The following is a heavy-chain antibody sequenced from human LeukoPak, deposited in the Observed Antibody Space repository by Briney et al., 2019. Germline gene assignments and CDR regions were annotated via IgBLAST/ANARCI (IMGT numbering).Heavy chain of an antibody. J-gene: IGHJ3*02. CDR2: IYYSGST. Sequence: SETLSLTCTVSGGSISSSSYYWGWIRQPPGKGLEWIGSIYYSGSTNYNPSLKSRVTISVDTSKNQFSLKLSSVTAADTAVYYCAGYSSGWYVDAFDIWGQGTMVTVSS. V-gene: IGHV4-39*07. CDR1: GGSISSSSYY. D-gene: IGHD6-19*01. CDR3: AGYSSGWYVDAFDI.